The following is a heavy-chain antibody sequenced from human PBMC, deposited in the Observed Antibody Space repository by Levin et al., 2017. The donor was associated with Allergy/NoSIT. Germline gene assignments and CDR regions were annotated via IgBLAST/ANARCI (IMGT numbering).Heavy chain of an antibody. CDR1: GFRFSNYW. Sequence: PGGSLRLSCAVSGFRFSNYWMSWVRQAPGKGLEWVANIKEDGSEKYYVDPVKGRFTISRDNPKNSLYLQMNNLRAEDTAVYYCVRHRNWDYDCWGQGTLVTVSS. J-gene: IGHJ4*02. CDR2: IKEDGSEK. D-gene: IGHD1-7*01. V-gene: IGHV3-7*01. CDR3: VRHRNWDYDC.